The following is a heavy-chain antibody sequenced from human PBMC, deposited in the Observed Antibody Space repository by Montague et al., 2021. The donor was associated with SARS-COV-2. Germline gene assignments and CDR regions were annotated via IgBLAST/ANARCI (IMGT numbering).Heavy chain of an antibody. D-gene: IGHD2-8*01. CDR2: MSIDNFYA. V-gene: IGHV3-11*03. CDR1: GFTFTDYY. Sequence: SLRLSCAASGFTFTDYYMSWVRQAPGKGLEWISYMSIDNFYATYAGSVKGRFIISRDNAKNSLFLQMNSLRVEDTAVYYCARLSVTNPDNYYYYKGIDVWGQGTTVIVSS. J-gene: IGHJ6*02. CDR3: ARLSVTNPDNYYYYKGIDV.